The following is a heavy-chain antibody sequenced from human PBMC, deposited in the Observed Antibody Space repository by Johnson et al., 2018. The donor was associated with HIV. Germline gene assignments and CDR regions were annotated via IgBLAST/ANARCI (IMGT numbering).Heavy chain of an antibody. CDR1: GFTFSNYA. V-gene: IGHV3-30*04. CDR3: ARGQLWLLDDALDI. J-gene: IGHJ3*02. CDR2: ISYDGSKK. D-gene: IGHD5-18*01. Sequence: QVQLVESGGGVVQPGRSLRLSCAASGFTFSNYAMHWVRQAPGKGLEWVAIISYDGSKKCYADSMKGRFTISRDNSKNTLYLQMNSLRAEDTAIYYCARGQLWLLDDALDIWGQGTMVTVSS.